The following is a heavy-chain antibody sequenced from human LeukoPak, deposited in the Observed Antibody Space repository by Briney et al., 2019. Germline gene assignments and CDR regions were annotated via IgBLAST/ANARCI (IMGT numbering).Heavy chain of an antibody. CDR1: GGTFSSYA. Sequence: SVKVSCKASGGTFSSYAISWVRQAPGQGLEWMGRIIPILGIANYAQKLQGRVTMTTDTSTSTAYMELRSLRSDDTAVYYCARAEYSSPLDYWGQGTLVTVSS. V-gene: IGHV1-69*04. CDR3: ARAEYSSPLDY. D-gene: IGHD6-6*01. CDR2: IIPILGIA. J-gene: IGHJ4*02.